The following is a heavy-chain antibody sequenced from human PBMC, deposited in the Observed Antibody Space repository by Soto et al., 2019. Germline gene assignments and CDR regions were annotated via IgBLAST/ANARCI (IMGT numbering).Heavy chain of an antibody. CDR1: GFNFSNHW. CDR3: ARESGDWPLNWFDP. CDR2: ITSDGKSK. J-gene: IGHJ5*02. V-gene: IGHV3-74*01. D-gene: IGHD2-21*02. Sequence: GSLRLSCAASGFNFSNHWMHWVRQRPAEGLVWVSRITSDGKSKAYAESVKGRFAISRDNAKNTLYLQMNGLTAEDTAVYYCARESGDWPLNWFDPWGQGTLVTVSS.